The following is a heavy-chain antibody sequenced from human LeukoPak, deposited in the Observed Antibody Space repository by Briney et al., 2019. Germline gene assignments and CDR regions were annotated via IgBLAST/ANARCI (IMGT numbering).Heavy chain of an antibody. V-gene: IGHV4-38-2*02. CDR1: GGSISSYY. CDR3: ARVNSCTNGVCYNFDY. J-gene: IGHJ4*02. Sequence: PSETLSLTCTVSGGSISSYYWGWIRQPPGKGLEWIGSIYHSGSTYYNPSLKSRVTISVDTSKNQFSLKLSSVTAADTAVYYCARVNSCTNGVCYNFDYWGQGTLVTVSS. CDR2: IYHSGST. D-gene: IGHD2-8*01.